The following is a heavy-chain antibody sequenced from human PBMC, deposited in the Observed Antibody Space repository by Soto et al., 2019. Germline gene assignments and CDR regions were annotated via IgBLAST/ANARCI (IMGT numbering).Heavy chain of an antibody. CDR1: GFTFSSYA. CDR2: ISYDGSNK. CDR3: ARGGFREMATNNREAY. J-gene: IGHJ4*02. Sequence: QVQLVESGGGVVQPGRSLRLSCAASGFTFSSYAMHWVRQAPGKGLEWVAVISYDGSNKYYADSVKGRFTISRDNSKNTLYLQMNSLSAEDTAVYYCARGGFREMATNNREAYWGQGTLVTVSS. D-gene: IGHD5-12*01. V-gene: IGHV3-30-3*01.